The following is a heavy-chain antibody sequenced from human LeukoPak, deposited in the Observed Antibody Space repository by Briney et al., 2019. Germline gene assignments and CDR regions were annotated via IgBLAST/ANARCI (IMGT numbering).Heavy chain of an antibody. D-gene: IGHD5-24*01. V-gene: IGHV4-59*08. Sequence: SETLSLTCTVSGASLTSYYWSWFRQSPGEGLEWIGHIFYSGSANYNPSLKSRVTISVDTSKTQFSLKLSSVTAADTAVYYCARRTRDRYDFDYWGQGTLVSVSS. CDR1: GASLTSYY. J-gene: IGHJ4*02. CDR2: IFYSGSA. CDR3: ARRTRDRYDFDY.